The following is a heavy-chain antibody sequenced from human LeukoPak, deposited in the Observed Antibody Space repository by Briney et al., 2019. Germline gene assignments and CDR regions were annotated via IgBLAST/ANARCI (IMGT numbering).Heavy chain of an antibody. CDR1: GFTFSSYS. CDR3: ARHSAGAACDY. CDR2: ISSSSSYI. Sequence: GGSLRLSCAASGFTFSSYSMNWVRQAPGKGLEWVSSISSSSSYIYYADSAKGRFTISRDNAKNSLYLQMNSLRAEDTAVYYCARHSAGAACDYWGQGTLVTVSS. J-gene: IGHJ4*02. D-gene: IGHD3-10*01. V-gene: IGHV3-21*01.